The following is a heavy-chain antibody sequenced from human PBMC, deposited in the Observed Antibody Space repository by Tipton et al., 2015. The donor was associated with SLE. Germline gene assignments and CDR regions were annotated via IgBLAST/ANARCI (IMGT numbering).Heavy chain of an antibody. CDR2: IYHSGT. CDR1: GGSISSYY. CDR3: ARISRRDPWTNYHLLGHFDF. Sequence: TLSLTCSVSGGSISSYYWSWIRQPPGKGLEWIGYIYHSGTNYNPSLKSRVSISSDTSKNLFSLQLRSVIAADTAVYYCARISRRDPWTNYHLLGHFDFWGQGTLVTVSS. V-gene: IGHV4-59*01. J-gene: IGHJ4*02. D-gene: IGHD2-8*01.